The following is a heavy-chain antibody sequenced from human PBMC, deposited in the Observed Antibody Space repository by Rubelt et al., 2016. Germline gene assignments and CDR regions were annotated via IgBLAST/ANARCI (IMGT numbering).Heavy chain of an antibody. CDR1: GGSISSGTYY. V-gene: IGHV4-39*07. J-gene: IGHJ4*02. CDR3: ARGLPYCSGGSCMYYFDY. D-gene: IGHD2-15*01. CDR2: IYYSGTT. Sequence: QLQLQESGPGLVKPSETLSLTCTVSGGSISSGTYYWGWIRQPPGKGLEWIGSIYYSGTTYSNPSLKGRATISVGTSKNQFSLRLSSVTAADTAVYYCARGLPYCSGGSCMYYFDYWGQGTLVTVSS.